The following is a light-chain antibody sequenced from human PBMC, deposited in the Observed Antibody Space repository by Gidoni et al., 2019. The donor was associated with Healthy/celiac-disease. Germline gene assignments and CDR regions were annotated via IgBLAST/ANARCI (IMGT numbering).Light chain of an antibody. CDR2: DAS. Sequence: EIVFTQSPATLSLSPGERATLSCRASQSVSRYLAWYQQKPGQAPRLLIYDASNRATGIPARFSGSGSGTDFTLTISSLEPEDFAVYYCQQRSNWWTFGQGTKVEIK. CDR1: QSVSRY. V-gene: IGKV3-11*01. J-gene: IGKJ1*01. CDR3: QQRSNWWT.